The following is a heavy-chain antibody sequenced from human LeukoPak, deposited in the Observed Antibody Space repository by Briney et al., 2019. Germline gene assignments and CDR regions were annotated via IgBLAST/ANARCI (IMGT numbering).Heavy chain of an antibody. CDR1: GYTFSNYW. D-gene: IGHD3-22*01. V-gene: IGHV3-66*01. CDR2: IYSGGST. J-gene: IGHJ3*02. CDR3: ARSPYYYDSSTGVVHDALDI. Sequence: TGGSLRLSCAASGYTFSNYWMSWVRQAPGKGLEWVSVIYSGGSTYYADSVKGRFTISRDNSKNTLYLQMNSLRAEDTAVYYCARSPYYYDSSTGVVHDALDIWGQGTMVTVSS.